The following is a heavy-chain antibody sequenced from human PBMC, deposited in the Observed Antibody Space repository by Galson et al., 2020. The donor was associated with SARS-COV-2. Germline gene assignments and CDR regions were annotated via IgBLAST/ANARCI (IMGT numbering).Heavy chain of an antibody. D-gene: IGHD6-19*01. Sequence: VASVKVSCKASGYTFTDYYVHCVRQAPGQWLEWMGWINSNSGVTTYAQHFQGRVTMTRDTSISTAYMELSSLRSDDTAVYYCARDRISSGWEFDYWGQGTRVTVSS. CDR3: ARDRISSGWEFDY. J-gene: IGHJ4*02. V-gene: IGHV1-2*02. CDR1: GYTFTDYY. CDR2: INSNSGVT.